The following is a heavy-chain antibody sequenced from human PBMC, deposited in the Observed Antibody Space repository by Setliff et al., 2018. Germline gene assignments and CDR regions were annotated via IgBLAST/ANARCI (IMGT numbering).Heavy chain of an antibody. D-gene: IGHD6-19*01. V-gene: IGHV4-4*07. Sequence: PSETLSLTCTVSGGSISSYYWSWIRQPAGKGLEWIGHIYIGGSANYNPSLKSRVTMSIDTSKNQFSLKLNFVFAADMAVYYCAREQWLDPPGYYYMDVWAKGTTVTVSS. CDR1: GGSISSYY. CDR3: AREQWLDPPGYYYMDV. J-gene: IGHJ6*03. CDR2: IYIGGSA.